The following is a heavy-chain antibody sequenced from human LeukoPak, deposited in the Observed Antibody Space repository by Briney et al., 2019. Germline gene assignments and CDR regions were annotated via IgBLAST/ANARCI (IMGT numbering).Heavy chain of an antibody. CDR2: IYSGGST. CDR1: GFTFSFSDYY. Sequence: PGGSLRLSCAASGFTFSFSDYYMSWVRQAPGRGLEWVSVIYSGGSTYYADSVKGRFTISRNNSKNTLYLQMNSLRAEDTAVYYCARAGGSGSRLPDYWGQGTLVTVSS. V-gene: IGHV3-53*01. J-gene: IGHJ4*02. D-gene: IGHD1-26*01. CDR3: ARAGGSGSRLPDY.